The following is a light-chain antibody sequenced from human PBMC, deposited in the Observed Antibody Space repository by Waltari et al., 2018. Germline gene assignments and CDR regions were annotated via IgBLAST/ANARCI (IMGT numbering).Light chain of an antibody. Sequence: QSVLTQPPSVSAAPGQKVTISCSGSNSNIGNKDVSWYQQFPGTAPKLLIYDNDKRASGIHDRFSGSKSGTSATLGITGLQTGDEADYYCGTWDSRLSDVVFGGGTKLTVL. J-gene: IGLJ2*01. V-gene: IGLV1-51*01. CDR3: GTWDSRLSDVV. CDR1: NSNIGNKD. CDR2: DND.